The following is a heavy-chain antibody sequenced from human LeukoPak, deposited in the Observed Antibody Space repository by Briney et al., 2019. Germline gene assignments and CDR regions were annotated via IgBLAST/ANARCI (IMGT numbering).Heavy chain of an antibody. J-gene: IGHJ4*02. Sequence: GGSLRLSCAASGFTFSSYAMHWVRQAPGKGLEYVSAISSNGGSTCYANSVKGRFTISRDNSKNTLYLQMGSLRAEDMAVYYCASGSRGIAAYWGQGTLVTVSS. CDR1: GFTFSSYA. D-gene: IGHD6-13*01. CDR2: ISSNGGST. CDR3: ASGSRGIAAY. V-gene: IGHV3-64*01.